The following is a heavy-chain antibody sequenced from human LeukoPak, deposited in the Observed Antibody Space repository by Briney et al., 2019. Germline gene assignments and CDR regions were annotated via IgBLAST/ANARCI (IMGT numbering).Heavy chain of an antibody. CDR1: GFTLITYS. Sequence: GGSLRLSCAASGFTLITYSMNWVRQAPGKGLEWVSYISSSGSTIYYADSVKGRFTISRDNAKNSLYLQMNSLRAEDTAVYYCAELGITMIGGVWGKGTTVTISS. V-gene: IGHV3-48*04. D-gene: IGHD3-10*02. CDR3: AELGITMIGGV. CDR2: ISSSGSTI. J-gene: IGHJ6*04.